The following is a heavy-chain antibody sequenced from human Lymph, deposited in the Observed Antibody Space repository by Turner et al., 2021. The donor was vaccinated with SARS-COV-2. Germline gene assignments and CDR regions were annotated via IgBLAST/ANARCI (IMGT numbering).Heavy chain of an antibody. CDR1: GFTFSSYT. Sequence: EVQLLESGGGLVQPGGSLRLSCAPSGFTFSSYTMSWVRQAPGKGLEWVSAISGSGASTYYADSVKGRFTISRDNSKNTLYLQMNSLRVEDTAVYYCAKDGYDGIYCGGGSCYSGWFDPWGQGTLVTVSS. CDR3: AKDGYDGIYCGGGSCYSGWFDP. D-gene: IGHD2-15*01. CDR2: ISGSGAST. V-gene: IGHV3-23*01. J-gene: IGHJ5*02.